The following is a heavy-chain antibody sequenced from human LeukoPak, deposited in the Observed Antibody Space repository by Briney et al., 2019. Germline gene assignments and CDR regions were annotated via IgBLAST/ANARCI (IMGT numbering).Heavy chain of an antibody. J-gene: IGHJ4*02. Sequence: GGSLRLSCAASNFTFSNAWMNWVRQAPGKGLEWVGRIKTVTDGGTTDYAAPVKGRFIISRDDSKNTLYLQMNSLRAEDTAVYYCAKVARFLEWFTDYWGQGTLVTVSS. CDR1: NFTFSNAW. CDR3: AKVARFLEWFTDY. CDR2: IKTVTDGGTT. D-gene: IGHD3-3*01. V-gene: IGHV3-15*07.